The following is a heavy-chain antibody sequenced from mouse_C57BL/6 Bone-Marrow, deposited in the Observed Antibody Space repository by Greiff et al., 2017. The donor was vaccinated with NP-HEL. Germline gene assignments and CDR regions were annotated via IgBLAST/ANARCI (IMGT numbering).Heavy chain of an antibody. CDR2: ILPGSGST. Sequence: QVPLKPSGAALMPPVASVQLSCKATGYTFTGYWIAWVKQRPGHGLEWIGEILPGSGSTNYNEKFKGKATFTADTSSNTAYMQLSSLTTEDSAIYYCALGIYYDYEEVLFFAYWGQGTLVTVSA. CDR3: ALGIYYDYEEVLFFAY. J-gene: IGHJ3*01. CDR1: GYTFTGYW. D-gene: IGHD2-4*01. V-gene: IGHV1-9*01.